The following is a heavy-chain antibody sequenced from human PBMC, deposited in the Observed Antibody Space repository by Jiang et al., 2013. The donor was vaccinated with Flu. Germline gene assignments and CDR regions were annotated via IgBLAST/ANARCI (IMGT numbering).Heavy chain of an antibody. CDR3: ASHNYDILTGYYIFDY. Sequence: PGLVKPSETLSLTCTVSGGSISSSSYYWGWIRQPPGKGLEWIGSIYYSGSTYYNPSLKSRVTISVDTSKNQFSLKLSSVTAADTAVYYCASHNYDILTGYYIFDYWGQGTLVTVSS. CDR1: GGSISSSSYY. CDR2: IYYSGST. V-gene: IGHV4-39*07. D-gene: IGHD3-9*01. J-gene: IGHJ4*02.